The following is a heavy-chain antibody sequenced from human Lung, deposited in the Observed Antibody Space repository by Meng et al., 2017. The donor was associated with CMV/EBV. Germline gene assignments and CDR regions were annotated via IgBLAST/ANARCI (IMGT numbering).Heavy chain of an antibody. V-gene: IGHV3-15*01. CDR3: TTGFGTAEAF. D-gene: IGHD1-1*01. Sequence: GGSLRLSCAASGFTFRTTWMSWVRQAPGKGLDWVGRIKSRNDGGTADHGTPVKGRFTISRDDSKDTLYLQMNSLKVEDTAIYYCTTGFGTAEAFWGQGTMVTVDS. J-gene: IGHJ4*02. CDR2: IKSRNDGGTA. CDR1: GFTFRTTW.